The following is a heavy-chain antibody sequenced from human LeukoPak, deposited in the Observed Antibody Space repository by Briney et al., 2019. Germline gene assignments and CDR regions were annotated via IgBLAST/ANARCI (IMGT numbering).Heavy chain of an antibody. D-gene: IGHD2-2*01. CDR2: IYTSVST. Sequence: SETLSLTCSVSGDSIRRDYWSWVRQPAGKGLEWIGRIYTSVSTNYNPSLKTRVTMSVDPSKNQFSMRLSSVTGADTAVYYCAREGTYCSRTSCCDSFLDYWGQGTLVTVSS. CDR3: AREGTYCSRTSCCDSFLDY. J-gene: IGHJ4*02. CDR1: GDSIRRDY. V-gene: IGHV4-4*07.